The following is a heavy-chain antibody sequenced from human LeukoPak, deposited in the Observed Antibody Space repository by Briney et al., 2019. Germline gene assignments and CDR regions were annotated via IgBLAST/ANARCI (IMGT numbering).Heavy chain of an antibody. D-gene: IGHD5-18*01. Sequence: NSGGSLRLSCAASGFTFSSYTMNWVRQAPGKGLEWVSSITSSSSFIYYADSLKGRFTISRDNAKNSLYLQMNSLRAEDTAVYYCAKDHSGYSYGYYFDYWGQGTLVTVSS. CDR1: GFTFSSYT. V-gene: IGHV3-21*04. CDR3: AKDHSGYSYGYYFDY. J-gene: IGHJ4*02. CDR2: ITSSSSFI.